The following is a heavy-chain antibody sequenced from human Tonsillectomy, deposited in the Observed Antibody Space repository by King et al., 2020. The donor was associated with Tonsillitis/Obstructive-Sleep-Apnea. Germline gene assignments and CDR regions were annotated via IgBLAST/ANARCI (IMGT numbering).Heavy chain of an antibody. J-gene: IGHJ4*02. D-gene: IGHD3-16*02. CDR1: GFTFSSFR. V-gene: IGHV3-21*01. CDR3: ARDMVNMITFGGVIVLFDY. CDR2: ISSISSYI. Sequence: VQLVESGGGLVRPGGSLRLSCAASGFTFSSFRMNWVRQAPGRGRGWVSSISSISSYITYADPVKGRFTISRDNAKNSLYLQMNSLRAEDTAVYYCARDMVNMITFGGVIVLFDYWGQGTLVTVSS.